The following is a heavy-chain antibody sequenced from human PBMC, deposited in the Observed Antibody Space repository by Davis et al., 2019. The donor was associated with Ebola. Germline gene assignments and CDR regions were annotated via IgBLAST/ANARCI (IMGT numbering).Heavy chain of an antibody. J-gene: IGHJ6*02. V-gene: IGHV3-30*18. CDR2: LSYDGSSR. D-gene: IGHD6-19*01. CDR3: AKWSTSGGYYYYHGMDV. Sequence: RGSLRLSCAASASTFSIYGMHWVRQAPGNGLEWVASLSYDGSSRALADSVSGRFSISRDNSENTLYLQMNSLRDEDTAVYYCAKWSTSGGYYYYHGMDVWGQGTTVSVSS. CDR1: ASTFSIYG.